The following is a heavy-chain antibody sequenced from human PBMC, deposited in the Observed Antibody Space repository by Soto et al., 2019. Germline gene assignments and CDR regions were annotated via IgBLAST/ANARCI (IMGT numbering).Heavy chain of an antibody. Sequence: QVQLVQSGAEVKKPGSSVKVSCKASGGTFSTNTISWVRQAPRQGLEWMGGIMPIFGSANYAQKFQGRVTITADEYTRTVYMELSRLRSEDTAVYYCARQFDSDTTGYYYAYWVQGTLVTVSS. D-gene: IGHD3-22*01. V-gene: IGHV1-69*01. CDR2: IMPIFGSA. CDR3: ARQFDSDTTGYYYAY. CDR1: GGTFSTNT. J-gene: IGHJ4*02.